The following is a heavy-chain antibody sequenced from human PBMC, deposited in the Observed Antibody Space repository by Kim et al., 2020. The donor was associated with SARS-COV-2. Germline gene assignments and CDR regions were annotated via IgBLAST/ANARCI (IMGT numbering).Heavy chain of an antibody. CDR3: ARDNGVEGYYGSGSYISYYYGMDV. V-gene: IGHV3-30-3*01. Sequence: GGSLRLSCAASGFTFSSYAMHWVRQAPGKGLEWVAVISYDGSNKYYADSVKGRFTISRDNSKNTLYLQMNSLRAEDTAVYYCARDNGVEGYYGSGSYISYYYGMDVWGQGTTVTVSS. J-gene: IGHJ6*02. CDR1: GFTFSSYA. CDR2: ISYDGSNK. D-gene: IGHD3-10*01.